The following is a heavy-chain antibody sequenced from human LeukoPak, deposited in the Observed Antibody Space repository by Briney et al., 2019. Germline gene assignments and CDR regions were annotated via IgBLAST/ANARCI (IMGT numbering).Heavy chain of an antibody. D-gene: IGHD2-15*01. CDR2: INPNNGGT. V-gene: IGHV1-2*02. J-gene: IGHJ5*02. CDR3: ARGRYCSDGNCYHNWFDP. Sequence: ASVKVSCKASGYTFTGYYMHWVRQAPGQGPEWMGWINPNNGGTDYAQKFQGRVTMTRDTSINTAYMEVISLRPDDTAVYYCARGRYCSDGNCYHNWFDPWGQGTLVIVSS. CDR1: GYTFTGYY.